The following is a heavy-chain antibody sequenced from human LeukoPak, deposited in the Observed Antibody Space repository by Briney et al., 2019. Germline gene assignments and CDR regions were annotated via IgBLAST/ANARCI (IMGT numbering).Heavy chain of an antibody. V-gene: IGHV3-7*01. J-gene: IGHJ4*02. CDR2: IKQDGSER. CDR3: ARAETSGWQQQEYYFDY. CDR1: GFTFSSYW. Sequence: PGGSLRLSCAASGFTFSSYWMSWVRQAPGKGLEWVANIKQDGSERYYVDSVKGRFTISRDNAKNSLYLQMNSLRAEDTAVYYCARAETSGWQQQEYYFDYWGQGTLVTVSS. D-gene: IGHD6-13*01.